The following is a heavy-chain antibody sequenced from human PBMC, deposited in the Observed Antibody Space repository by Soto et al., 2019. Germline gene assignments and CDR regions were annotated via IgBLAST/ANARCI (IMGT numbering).Heavy chain of an antibody. CDR1: GYSFTSYW. D-gene: IGHD2-15*01. Sequence: PGESLKISCKGSGYSFTSYWISWVRQMPGKGLEWMGRIDPSDSYTNYSPSFQGHVTISADKSISTAYLQWSSLKASDTAMYYCARYCSGGSCGYYYGMDVWGQGTTVTVSS. CDR2: IDPSDSYT. J-gene: IGHJ6*02. CDR3: ARYCSGGSCGYYYGMDV. V-gene: IGHV5-10-1*01.